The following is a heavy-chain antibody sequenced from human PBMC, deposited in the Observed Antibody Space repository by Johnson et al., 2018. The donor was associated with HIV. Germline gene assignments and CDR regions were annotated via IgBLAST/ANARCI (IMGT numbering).Heavy chain of an antibody. CDR3: ASVDTAMVDTFDI. D-gene: IGHD5-18*01. CDR2: LYSGGST. J-gene: IGHJ3*02. CDR1: GFTVSSNY. Sequence: EVQLVESGGGLIQPGGSLRLSCAASGFTVSSNYMSWVRQAPGKGLEWVSVLYSGGSTYYAESAKGRFTISRDNSKNALNLQMNSLRIEDTAVYYCASVDTAMVDTFDIWGQGTMVTVSS. V-gene: IGHV3-66*03.